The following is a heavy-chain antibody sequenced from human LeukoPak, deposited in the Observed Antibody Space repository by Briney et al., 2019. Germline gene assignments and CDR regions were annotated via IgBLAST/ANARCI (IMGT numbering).Heavy chain of an antibody. J-gene: IGHJ4*02. Sequence: GGSLRLSCAASGFTFSHYWMHWVRQAPGKGLVWVSRIYNDGSSTSYADSVKGRFTISRDNAKSTLYLQMNSLRAEDTAVYYCAKVQFRYSSVWYGGGFDYWGQGALVTVSS. CDR3: AKVQFRYSSVWYGGGFDY. V-gene: IGHV3-74*01. CDR1: GFTFSHYW. CDR2: IYNDGSST. D-gene: IGHD6-19*01.